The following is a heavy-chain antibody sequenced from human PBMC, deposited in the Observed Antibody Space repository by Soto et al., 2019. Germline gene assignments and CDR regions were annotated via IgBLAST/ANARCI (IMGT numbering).Heavy chain of an antibody. D-gene: IGHD1-26*01. CDR2: ISAYNGNT. CDR1: GYTFTSYG. Sequence: ASVKVSCTASGYTFTSYGIRWVRQAPGQGLEWMGWISAYNGNTNYAQKLQGRVTMTTDTSTSTAYMELRSLRSDDTAVYYCARDPVGGNWFDPWGQGTLVTVSS. V-gene: IGHV1-18*01. CDR3: ARDPVGGNWFDP. J-gene: IGHJ5*02.